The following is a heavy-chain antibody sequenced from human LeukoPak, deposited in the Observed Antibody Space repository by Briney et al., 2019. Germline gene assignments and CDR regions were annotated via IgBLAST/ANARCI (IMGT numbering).Heavy chain of an antibody. Sequence: GESLKISCKGSGYSFTSYWIGWVRQMPGKGLEWMGIIYPGDSDTRYSPSFQGQVTISADKSISTAYLQWSSLKASDTATYYCARLPRQLLWFGELFYFDYWGQGTLVTVSS. CDR1: GYSFTSYW. D-gene: IGHD3-10*01. CDR2: IYPGDSDT. J-gene: IGHJ4*02. CDR3: ARLPRQLLWFGELFYFDY. V-gene: IGHV5-51*01.